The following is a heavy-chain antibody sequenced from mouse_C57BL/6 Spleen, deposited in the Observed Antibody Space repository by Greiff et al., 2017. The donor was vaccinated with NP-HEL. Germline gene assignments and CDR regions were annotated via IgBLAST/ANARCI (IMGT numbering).Heavy chain of an antibody. J-gene: IGHJ3*01. Sequence: QVQLQQPGAELVKPGASVKLSCKASGYTFTSYWMQWVKQRPGQGLEWIGEIDPSDSYTNYNQKFKGKATLTVDTSSSTAYMQLSSLTSEDSAVYYCARGGAPAYWGQGTLVTVSA. D-gene: IGHD1-3*01. CDR3: ARGGAPAY. CDR1: GYTFTSYW. V-gene: IGHV1-50*01. CDR2: IDPSDSYT.